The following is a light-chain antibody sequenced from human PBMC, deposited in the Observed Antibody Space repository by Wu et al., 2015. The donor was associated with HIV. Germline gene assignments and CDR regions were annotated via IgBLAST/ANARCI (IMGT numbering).Light chain of an antibody. J-gene: IGKJ5*01. CDR3: QQYVTSIT. Sequence: EIVLTQSPGTLSLPPGERATLSCRASQSVTNNYLAWYQQKPGQAPRVLIYGASSRATGIPDRLSGGGSGTDFSLTISRLEPEDFAVYYCQQYVTSITFGQGTRLEIK. CDR1: QSVTNNY. CDR2: GAS. V-gene: IGKV3-20*01.